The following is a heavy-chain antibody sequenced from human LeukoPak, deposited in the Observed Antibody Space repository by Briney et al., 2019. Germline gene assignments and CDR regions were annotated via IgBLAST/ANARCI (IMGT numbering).Heavy chain of an antibody. D-gene: IGHD2-2*01. CDR2: INHSGST. CDR3: ARGDCSSTICYSPMDV. Sequence: SETLSLTCAVYGGSFSGYYWSWIRQPPGKGLEWIGEINHSGSTNYNPSLKGRVTISVDTSKNQFSLKLSSVTAADTALYYCARGDCSSTICYSPMDVWGKGTTVTVSS. V-gene: IGHV4-34*01. CDR1: GGSFSGYY. J-gene: IGHJ6*03.